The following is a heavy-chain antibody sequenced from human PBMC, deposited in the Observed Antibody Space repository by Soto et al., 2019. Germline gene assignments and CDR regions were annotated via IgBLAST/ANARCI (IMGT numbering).Heavy chain of an antibody. J-gene: IGHJ5*02. CDR2: ISTYSGDT. CDR3: AKDYDYVWGSNWFDP. D-gene: IGHD3-16*01. V-gene: IGHV1-18*01. CDR1: GYTFFTYD. Sequence: ASVQVSCKASGYTFFTYDISWVRQAPGQGIEWMGWISTYSGDTKYAQKFQGRVTMTTDTSTTTAYLELRSLRSDDTAVYYCAKDYDYVWGSNWFDPWGQGTLVTVSS.